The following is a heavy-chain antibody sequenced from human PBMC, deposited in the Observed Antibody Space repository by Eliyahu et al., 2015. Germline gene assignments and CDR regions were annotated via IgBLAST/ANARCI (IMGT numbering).Heavy chain of an antibody. V-gene: IGHV3-23*01. CDR3: AKGTQYSGPRSLLEN. J-gene: IGHJ4*02. CDR2: ISGSGGRT. D-gene: IGHD5-12*01. Sequence: EVELLESGGGLVQPGGSLRLSCAASGFSFSTYAMFWVRQAPGKGXGWVSGISGSGGRTYYADSVKGRFTISRDNSKNTLYLQVNSLRAEDTAIYYCAKGTQYSGPRSLLENWGQGTLVTVSS. CDR1: GFSFSTYA.